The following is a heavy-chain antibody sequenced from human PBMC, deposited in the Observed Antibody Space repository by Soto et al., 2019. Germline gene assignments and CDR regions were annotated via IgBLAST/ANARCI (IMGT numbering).Heavy chain of an antibody. J-gene: IGHJ4*02. CDR3: ARGSYDILPGYYNVDY. Sequence: PGESLKISCKGSGYSFTSYWISWVRQMPGKGLEWMGRIDPSDSYTNYSPSFQGHVTISADKSISTAYLQWSSLKASDTAMYYCARGSYDILPGYYNVDYWGQGTLVTVSS. V-gene: IGHV5-10-1*01. D-gene: IGHD3-9*01. CDR1: GYSFTSYW. CDR2: IDPSDSYT.